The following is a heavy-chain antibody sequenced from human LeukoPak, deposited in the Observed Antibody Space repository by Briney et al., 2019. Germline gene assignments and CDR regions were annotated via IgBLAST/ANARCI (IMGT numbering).Heavy chain of an antibody. CDR3: AREPLLWFGELSSRDAFDI. J-gene: IGHJ3*02. CDR1: GFSVSSNY. CDR2: ISSSSSYI. Sequence: GGSLRLSCVDSGFSVSSNYLSWVRQAPGKGLEWVSSISSSSSYIYYADSVRGRFTISRDNAKNSLYLQMNSLRAEDTAVYYCAREPLLWFGELSSRDAFDIWGQGTMVTVSS. V-gene: IGHV3-21*01. D-gene: IGHD3-10*01.